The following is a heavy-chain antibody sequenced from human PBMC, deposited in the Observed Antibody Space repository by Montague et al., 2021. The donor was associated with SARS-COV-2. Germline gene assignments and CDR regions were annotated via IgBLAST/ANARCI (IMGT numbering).Heavy chain of an antibody. J-gene: IGHJ2*01. Sequence: SETLSLTCTVSGGSISSNSYYWAWIRQPPGKGLEWIGSIYYSGSTNYNPSLKSRVTISVDTSKTQFSLKLNSVTAADTAVYYCARTIVVASAASRYFDLWGRGTLVTVSS. CDR2: IYYSGST. V-gene: IGHV4-39*07. CDR1: GGSISSNSYY. CDR3: ARTIVVASAASRYFDL. D-gene: IGHD2-2*01.